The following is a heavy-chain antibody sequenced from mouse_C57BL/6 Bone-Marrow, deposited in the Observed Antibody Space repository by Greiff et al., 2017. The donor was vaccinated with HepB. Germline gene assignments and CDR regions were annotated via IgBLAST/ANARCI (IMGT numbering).Heavy chain of an antibody. J-gene: IGHJ2*01. CDR1: GYTFTSYW. V-gene: IGHV1-69*01. CDR3: ARNYDWKFDY. D-gene: IGHD2-4*01. Sequence: QVQLQQPGAELVMPGASVKLSCKASGYTFTSYWMHWVKQRPGQGLEWIGEIYPSDSYTNYNQKFKGKSTLTVDKSSSTAYMQLSSLASEDSAVYYCARNYDWKFDYWGQGTTLTVSS. CDR2: IYPSDSYT.